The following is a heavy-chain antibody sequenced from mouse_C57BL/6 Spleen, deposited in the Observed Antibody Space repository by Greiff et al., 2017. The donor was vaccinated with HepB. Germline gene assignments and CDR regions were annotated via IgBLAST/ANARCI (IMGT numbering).Heavy chain of an antibody. V-gene: IGHV5-6*01. D-gene: IGHD4-1*01. CDR3: ARLELGRDYFDY. Sequence: EVNLVESGGDLVKPGGSLKLSCAASGFTFSSYGMSWVRQTPDKRLEWVATISSGGSYTYYPDSVKGRFTISRDNAKNTLYLQMSSLKSEDTAMYYCARLELGRDYFDYWGQGTTLTVSS. CDR2: ISSGGSYT. J-gene: IGHJ2*01. CDR1: GFTFSSYG.